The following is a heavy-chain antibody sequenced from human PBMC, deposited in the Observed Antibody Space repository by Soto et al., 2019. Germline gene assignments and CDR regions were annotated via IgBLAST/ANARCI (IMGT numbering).Heavy chain of an antibody. V-gene: IGHV3-23*01. J-gene: IGHJ3*02. CDR1: GFTFSSYA. CDR3: AKDILWHILTGYYKNDAFDI. Sequence: PGGSLRLSCAASGFTFSSYAMSWVRQAPGKGLEWVSAISGSGGSTYYADSVKGRFTISRDNSKNTLYLQMNSLRAEDTAVYYCAKDILWHILTGYYKNDAFDIWGQGTMVTVSS. D-gene: IGHD3-9*01. CDR2: ISGSGGST.